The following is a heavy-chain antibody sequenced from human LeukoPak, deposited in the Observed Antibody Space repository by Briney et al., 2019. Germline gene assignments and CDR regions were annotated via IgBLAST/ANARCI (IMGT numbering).Heavy chain of an antibody. CDR3: ARGGHPGVVPAASVRNWFDP. CDR1: GGSISSGGYS. D-gene: IGHD2-2*01. Sequence: SQTLSVTCAVSGGSISSGGYSWSWIRQPPGKGLEWIGYIYHSGSTYYNPSLKSRVTISVDTSKNQFSLKLSSVTAADTAVYYCARGGHPGVVPAASVRNWFDPWGQGTLVTVSS. CDR2: IYHSGST. J-gene: IGHJ5*02. V-gene: IGHV4-30-2*01.